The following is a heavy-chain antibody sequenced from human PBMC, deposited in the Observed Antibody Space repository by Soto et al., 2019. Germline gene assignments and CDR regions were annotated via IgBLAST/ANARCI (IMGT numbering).Heavy chain of an antibody. J-gene: IGHJ6*02. CDR1: GYTFTGYY. CDR3: ARDRNVGGYSYYYYGMDV. Sequence: ASVKVSCKASGYTFTGYYMHWVRQAPGQGLEWMGWINPNSGGTNYAQKFQGWVTMTRDTSISTVYMELSRLTSDDTAVYYCARDRNVGGYSYYYYGMDVWRQGTTVTVSS. V-gene: IGHV1-2*04. D-gene: IGHD2-21*02. CDR2: INPNSGGT.